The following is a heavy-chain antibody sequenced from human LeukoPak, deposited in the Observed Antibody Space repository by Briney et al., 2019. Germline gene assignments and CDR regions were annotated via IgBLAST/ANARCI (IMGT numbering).Heavy chain of an antibody. Sequence: GGSLRLSCAASGFTFSSYAMHWVRQAPGKGLEWVAVISYDGSNKYYADSVKGRFTISRDNAKNSLYLQMNSLRAEDTAVYYCARDGGYSSGWYNWFDPWGQGTLVTVSS. CDR3: ARDGGYSSGWYNWFDP. CDR1: GFTFSSYA. J-gene: IGHJ5*02. D-gene: IGHD6-19*01. CDR2: ISYDGSNK. V-gene: IGHV3-30*07.